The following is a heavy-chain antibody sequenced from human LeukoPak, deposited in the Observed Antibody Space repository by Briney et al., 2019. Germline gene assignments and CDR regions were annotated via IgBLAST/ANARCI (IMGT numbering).Heavy chain of an antibody. V-gene: IGHV3-48*03. Sequence: GGSLRLSCAASGFTFSSYAMNWVRQAPGKGLEWVSYISSSGSTIYYADSVKGRFTISRDNAKNSLYLQMNSLRAEDTAVYYCARDEGDHDYGDYFGDYWGQGTLVTVSS. D-gene: IGHD4-17*01. J-gene: IGHJ4*02. CDR1: GFTFSSYA. CDR2: ISSSGSTI. CDR3: ARDEGDHDYGDYFGDY.